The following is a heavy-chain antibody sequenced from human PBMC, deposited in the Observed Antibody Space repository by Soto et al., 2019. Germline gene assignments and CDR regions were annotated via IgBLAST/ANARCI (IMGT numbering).Heavy chain of an antibody. CDR2: ISGSGGST. V-gene: IGHV3-23*01. CDR1: GFNLSSYA. CDR3: ATTGPY. J-gene: IGHJ4*02. Sequence: PGGSLRLSCAASGFNLSSYAMSWVRQAPGKGLEWVSAISGSGGSTYYADSVKGRFTISRDNSKNTVSLQMNSLRDEDSAAYYCATTGPYWGQGTLVTVSS.